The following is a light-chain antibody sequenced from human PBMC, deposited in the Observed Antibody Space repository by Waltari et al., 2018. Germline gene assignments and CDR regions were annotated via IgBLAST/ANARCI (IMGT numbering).Light chain of an antibody. Sequence: QSALTQPASVSGSPGQSITISCPGTSSDVGSYNLVSWYQQHPGKAPQLMIYEVTKRPSGVSNRFSGSKSGNTASLTISGLQAEDEADYYCCSYAGSTTWVFGGGTKLTVL. CDR1: SSDVGSYNL. CDR3: CSYAGSTTWV. CDR2: EVT. V-gene: IGLV2-23*02. J-gene: IGLJ3*02.